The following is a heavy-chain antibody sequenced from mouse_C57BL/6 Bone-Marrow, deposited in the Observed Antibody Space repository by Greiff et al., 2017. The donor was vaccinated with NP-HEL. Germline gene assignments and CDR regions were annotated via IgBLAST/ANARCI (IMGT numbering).Heavy chain of an antibody. CDR2: IYPRDGST. J-gene: IGHJ4*01. Sequence: VQLQQSDAELVKPGASVKISCKVSGYTFTDHTIHWMKQRPEQGLEWIGYIYPRDGSTKYNEKFKGKATLTADKSSSTAYMQLNSLTSEDSAVYFCARRGVYYDYIYYAMDYWGQGTSVTVSS. CDR3: ARRGVYYDYIYYAMDY. V-gene: IGHV1-78*01. CDR1: GYTFTDHT. D-gene: IGHD2-4*01.